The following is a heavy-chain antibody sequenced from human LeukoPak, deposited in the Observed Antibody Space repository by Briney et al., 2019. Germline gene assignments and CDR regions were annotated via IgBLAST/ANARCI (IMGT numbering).Heavy chain of an antibody. V-gene: IGHV3-53*01. D-gene: IGHD3-10*01. CDR2: FYSGGTT. CDR3: ARVGDHYHWYLDL. J-gene: IGHJ2*01. Sequence: GGSLILSCEASGFSVSTKYMNWVRQAPGKGLEWVSIFYSGGTTFYADSVKGRFTVSRDSSKNTLYLHINNLRAEDTAVYYCARVGDHYHWYLDLWGRGALVTASS. CDR1: GFSVSTKY.